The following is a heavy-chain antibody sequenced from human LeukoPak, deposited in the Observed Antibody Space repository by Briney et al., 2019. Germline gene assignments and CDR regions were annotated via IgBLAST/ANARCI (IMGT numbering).Heavy chain of an antibody. CDR1: GFTFTSSA. V-gene: IGHV1-58*02. CDR2: IVVGSGNT. D-gene: IGHD2-2*01. CDR3: AAGYRYCSSTSCSTGAFDI. Sequence: TSVKVSCKASGFTFTSSAMQWVRQARGQRLEWIGWIVVGSGNTNYAQKFQERVTITRDMSTSTAYMELSSLRSEDTAVYYCAAGYRYCSSTSCSTGAFDIWGQGTMVTVSS. J-gene: IGHJ3*02.